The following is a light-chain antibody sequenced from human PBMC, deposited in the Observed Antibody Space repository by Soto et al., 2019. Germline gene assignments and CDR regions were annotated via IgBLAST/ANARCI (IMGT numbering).Light chain of an antibody. CDR3: SSYTSSITVV. CDR2: EVN. V-gene: IGLV2-14*01. J-gene: IGLJ2*01. CDR1: SSDVGAYNY. Sequence: QSVLTQPASVSGSPGQSITISCTGTSSDVGAYNYVSWYQHHPGKAPKLIIYEVNNRPSGVSNRFSGSKSGNTASLTISGLQAEDEADYYCSSYTSSITVVFGGGTKLTVL.